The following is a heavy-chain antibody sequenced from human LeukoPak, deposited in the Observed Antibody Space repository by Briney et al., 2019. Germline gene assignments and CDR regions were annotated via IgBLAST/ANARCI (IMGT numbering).Heavy chain of an antibody. D-gene: IGHD6-19*01. Sequence: PGGSLRLSCAASGFTFSSYAMSWVRQAPGKGLEWVSAISGSVGSTYYADSVKGRFTISRDNSKNTLYLQMNSLRAEDTAVNYCAKTYSSGWPPPPNADYFDYWGQGTLVTVSS. CDR1: GFTFSSYA. CDR3: AKTYSSGWPPPPNADYFDY. V-gene: IGHV3-23*01. J-gene: IGHJ4*02. CDR2: ISGSVGST.